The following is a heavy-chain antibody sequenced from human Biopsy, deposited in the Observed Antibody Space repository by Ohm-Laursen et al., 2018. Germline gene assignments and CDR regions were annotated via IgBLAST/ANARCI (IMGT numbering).Heavy chain of an antibody. J-gene: IGHJ5*02. D-gene: IGHD3-22*01. CDR1: GGSISSGGSY. CDR2: IFNSANT. CDR3: ARGDYFDSNGYFWFDP. Sequence: TLSLTCPVSGGSISSGGSYWSWIRQRPGKGLEWIGYIFNSANTYYNPSLKNLITISGDTSKNQFSLKLNSVPAADTAVYYCARGDYFDSNGYFWFDPWGQGTLVTVSS. V-gene: IGHV4-31*01.